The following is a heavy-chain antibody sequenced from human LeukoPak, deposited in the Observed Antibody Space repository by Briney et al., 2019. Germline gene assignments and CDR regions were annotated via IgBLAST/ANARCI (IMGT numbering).Heavy chain of an antibody. V-gene: IGHV4-59*11. J-gene: IGHJ5*02. CDR3: ARGYSGSWYEREGPTFDP. Sequence: TSETLSLTCTVSGGSISSHYWSWIRQPPGKGLEWIGYIYYSGSTNYNPSLKSRVTISVDTSKNQFSLKLSSVTAADTAVYYCARGYSGSWYEREGPTFDPWGQGTLVTVSS. D-gene: IGHD6-13*01. CDR2: IYYSGST. CDR1: GGSISSHY.